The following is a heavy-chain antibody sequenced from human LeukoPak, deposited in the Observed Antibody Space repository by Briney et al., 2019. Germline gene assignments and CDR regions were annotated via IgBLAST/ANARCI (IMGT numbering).Heavy chain of an antibody. Sequence: GGSLRLSCAASGFTFSSYAMSWVRQAPGKGLEWVSAISGSGGSTYYADSVKGRFTTSRDNSKNTLYLQMNSLRAEDTAVYYCAKYGAGTWNYYYYGMDVWGQGTTVTVSS. CDR3: AKYGAGTWNYYYYGMDV. D-gene: IGHD6-19*01. CDR1: GFTFSSYA. CDR2: ISGSGGST. J-gene: IGHJ6*02. V-gene: IGHV3-23*01.